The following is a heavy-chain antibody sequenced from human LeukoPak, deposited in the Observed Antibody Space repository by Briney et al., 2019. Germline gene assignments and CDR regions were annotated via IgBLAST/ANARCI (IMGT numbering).Heavy chain of an antibody. Sequence: SETLSLTCTVSGGSISSYYWSWIRQPAGKGLEWIGRIYTSGSTNYNPSLKRRVTISVDTSKNQFSLKLSSVTAADTAVYYCARGVGYSSGWYREYYFDYWGQGTLVTVSS. CDR2: IYTSGST. CDR3: ARGVGYSSGWYREYYFDY. D-gene: IGHD6-19*01. J-gene: IGHJ4*02. CDR1: GGSISSYY. V-gene: IGHV4-4*07.